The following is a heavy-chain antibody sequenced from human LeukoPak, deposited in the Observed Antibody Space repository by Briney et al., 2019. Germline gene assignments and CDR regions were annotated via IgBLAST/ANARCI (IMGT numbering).Heavy chain of an antibody. CDR1: GYTFTRHY. CDR3: ARDNSLQDMAWWFDP. J-gene: IGHJ5*02. CDR2: INPTGTSS. Sequence: ASVNVSCKSSGYTFTRHYLHWVRQAPGQGLEWVGLINPTGTSSWSAQKFQGRVTLTRDMSTSTDYMELSSLRSEDTAVYYCARDNSLQDMAWWFDPWGQGTLVIVSS. V-gene: IGHV1-46*01. D-gene: IGHD5-24*01.